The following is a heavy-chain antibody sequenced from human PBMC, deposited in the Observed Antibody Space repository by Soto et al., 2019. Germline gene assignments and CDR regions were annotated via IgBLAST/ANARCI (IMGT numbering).Heavy chain of an antibody. CDR3: VRKLSGMRFDP. J-gene: IGHJ5*02. CDR2: IYWDDDK. CDR1: GFSLSTSGVG. Sequence: QITLKESGPTLVKPTQTLTLTCTFSGFSLSTSGVGVGWIRQPPGKALEWLALIYWDDDKRYSPSLKSRLTITKDTSKNQVVLTMTNMDPGDTATYYCVRKLSGMRFDPWGQGTLVTVSS. D-gene: IGHD1-26*01. V-gene: IGHV2-5*02.